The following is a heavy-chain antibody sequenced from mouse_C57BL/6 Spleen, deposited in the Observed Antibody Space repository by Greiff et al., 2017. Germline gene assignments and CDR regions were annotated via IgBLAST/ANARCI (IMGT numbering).Heavy chain of an antibody. CDR3: ARSDYNGSSSPFDY. D-gene: IGHD1-1*01. J-gene: IGHJ2*01. CDR2: INPNNGGT. V-gene: IGHV1-26*01. CDR1: GYTFTDYY. Sequence: VQLQQSGPELVKPGASVKISCKASGYTFTDYYMNWVKQSHGKSLEWIGDINPNNGGTSYNQKFKGKATLTVDKSSSTAYMELRSLTSEDSAVYYGARSDYNGSSSPFDYWGQGTTLTVSS.